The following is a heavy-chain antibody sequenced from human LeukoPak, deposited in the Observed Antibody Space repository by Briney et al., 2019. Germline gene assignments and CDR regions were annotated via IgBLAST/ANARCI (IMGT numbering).Heavy chain of an antibody. Sequence: PGGSLRLSCAASGFTFDDYGMSWVRQAPGKGLEWVSGITWNGGSTGYADSVKGRVTISRDNAKNSLYLQMNSLRAEDTALYYCARDPGDIVVAGTFDYWGQGTLVTVSS. CDR2: ITWNGGST. V-gene: IGHV3-20*04. CDR1: GFTFDDYG. CDR3: ARDPGDIVVAGTFDY. J-gene: IGHJ4*02. D-gene: IGHD6-19*01.